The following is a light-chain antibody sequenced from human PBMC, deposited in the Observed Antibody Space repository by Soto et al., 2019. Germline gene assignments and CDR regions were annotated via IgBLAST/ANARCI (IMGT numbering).Light chain of an antibody. CDR1: QSINSKS. V-gene: IGKV3-20*01. Sequence: EIVLTQSPGTLSLSPGEGATVSCRVSQSINSKSLVWYQRKFGQAPRLLIYNTSTRATGIPDRFSGSGSGTDFTLSISGLEPEDFVVYYCQHYGGSFIFGPGTKVDFK. CDR3: QHYGGSFI. J-gene: IGKJ3*01. CDR2: NTS.